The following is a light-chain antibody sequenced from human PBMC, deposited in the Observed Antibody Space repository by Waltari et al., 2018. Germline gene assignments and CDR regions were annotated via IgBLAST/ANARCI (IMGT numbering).Light chain of an antibody. Sequence: QSALTQPASVSGSPGRSITISCTGTSSAIGAYNYVSWNQQHPGKAPKLMIYDVSNRPSGVSNRFSGSKSGNTASLTISGLQADDEADYYCSSYTSTSTPVVFGGGTKLTVL. J-gene: IGLJ2*01. V-gene: IGLV2-14*03. CDR2: DVS. CDR1: SSAIGAYNY. CDR3: SSYTSTSTPVV.